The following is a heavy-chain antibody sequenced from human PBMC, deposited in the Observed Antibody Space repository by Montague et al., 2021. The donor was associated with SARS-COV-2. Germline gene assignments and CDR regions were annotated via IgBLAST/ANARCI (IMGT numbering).Heavy chain of an antibody. V-gene: IGHV4-39*07. CDR1: GGSISSSSYY. J-gene: IGHJ4*02. D-gene: IGHD3-22*01. CDR2: IFYSGST. Sequence: SETLSLTCTVSGGSISSSSYYWGWIRQPPGKGLEWIGNIFYSGSTFYNPSLKSRVTMSVDTSENQFSLKLSSVTAADTAVYYCARDGFYYDRSGPSNFDYWGQGTLVTVSS. CDR3: ARDGFYYDRSGPSNFDY.